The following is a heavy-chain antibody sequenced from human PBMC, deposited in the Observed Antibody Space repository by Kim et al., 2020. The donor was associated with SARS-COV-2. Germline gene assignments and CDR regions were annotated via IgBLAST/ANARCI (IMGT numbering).Heavy chain of an antibody. CDR2: VYYSGDT. Sequence: SETLSLTCTVSGGSISSYYWSWIRQPPGKGLEWIGYVYYSGDTNYNPSLKGRVTISVDTSKNQFSLQLSSVTAADTAVYYCARRPEARGVSCPGGRCSNYYYYYMDVWGKGTTVTVSS. CDR1: GGSISSYY. V-gene: IGHV4-59*08. J-gene: IGHJ6*03. D-gene: IGHD2-15*01. CDR3: ARRPEARGVSCPGGRCSNYYYYYMDV.